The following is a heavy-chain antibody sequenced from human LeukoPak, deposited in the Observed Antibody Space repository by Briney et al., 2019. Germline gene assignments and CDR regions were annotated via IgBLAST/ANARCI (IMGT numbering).Heavy chain of an antibody. CDR2: IRGETHGEVT. D-gene: IGHD5-12*01. J-gene: IGHJ4*02. V-gene: IGHV3-49*03. CDR3: SRSGFKD. Sequence: GGSLRLSCAASGFVFRDNEIAWFRQPPGKGLVWIGYIRGETHGEVTDYAASVKGRFTISRDESKTSAYLHLNHLRPDDTAVYYCSRSGFKDWGQGTLVIVSS. CDR1: GFVFRDNE.